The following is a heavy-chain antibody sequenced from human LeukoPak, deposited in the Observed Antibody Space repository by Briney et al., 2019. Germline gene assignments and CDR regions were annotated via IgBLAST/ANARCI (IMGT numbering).Heavy chain of an antibody. J-gene: IGHJ4*02. Sequence: PSETLSLTCAVYGGSFSGYYWSWIRQPPGKGLEWIGEINHSGSTNYNPPLKSRVTISVDTSKNQFSLKLSSVTAADTAVYYCARGSGGDDYWGQGTLVTVSS. D-gene: IGHD2-15*01. CDR3: ARGSGGDDY. CDR1: GGSFSGYY. V-gene: IGHV4-34*01. CDR2: INHSGST.